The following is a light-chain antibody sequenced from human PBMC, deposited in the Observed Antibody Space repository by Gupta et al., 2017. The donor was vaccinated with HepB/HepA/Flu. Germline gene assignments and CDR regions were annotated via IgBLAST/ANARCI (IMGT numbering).Light chain of an antibody. CDR3: QQSYTLNT. Sequence: DIQMTQSPSSLSASVGDRVTLTCRDSQTIRRYLNWYQQKPGKAPNLLIYGASTLQTGVPSRFSGSGAGKDFTLTSSRLQHEDFANYYWQQSYTLNTFGGGTKVVIK. CDR1: QTIRRY. V-gene: IGKV1-39*01. CDR2: GAS. J-gene: IGKJ4*01.